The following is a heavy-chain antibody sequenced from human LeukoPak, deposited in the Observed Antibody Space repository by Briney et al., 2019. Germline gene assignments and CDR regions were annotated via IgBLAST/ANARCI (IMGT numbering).Heavy chain of an antibody. CDR2: ISYDGSNK. V-gene: IGHV3-30*04. Sequence: GGSLRLSCAASGFTFSSYAMHWVRQAPGKGLEWVAVISYDGSNKYYADSVKGRFTISRDNSKNTLYLQMNSLRAEDTAVYYCARGGIVVVTPFDYWGQGTLVTASS. CDR3: ARGGIVVVTPFDY. CDR1: GFTFSSYA. J-gene: IGHJ4*02. D-gene: IGHD3-22*01.